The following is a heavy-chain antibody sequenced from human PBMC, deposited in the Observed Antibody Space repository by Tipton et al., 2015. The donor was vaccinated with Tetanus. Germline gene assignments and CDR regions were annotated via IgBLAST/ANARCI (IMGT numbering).Heavy chain of an antibody. Sequence: TLSLTCAVYGASFSDYYWSWIHKPPGKDLEWIGYIYQTGTTYYNPSLKGRVTISMDRSNTQFSLRLDSLTAADTAVYYCARAAGFLGLTHDFWGRGTLVSVSS. V-gene: IGHV4-34*01. D-gene: IGHD2/OR15-2a*01. CDR2: IYQTGTT. CDR1: GASFSDYY. CDR3: ARAAGFLGLTHDF. J-gene: IGHJ4*02.